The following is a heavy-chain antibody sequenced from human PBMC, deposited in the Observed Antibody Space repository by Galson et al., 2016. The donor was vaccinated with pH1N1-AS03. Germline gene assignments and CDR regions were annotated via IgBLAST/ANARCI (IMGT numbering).Heavy chain of an antibody. Sequence: SLRLSCAASGFRFIDYWMTWVRQAPGKGLEWVANIDQDGNEKYYMDSVEGRFTISRDNAKNSLSLQVNSLRSEDTAVYYCTSGMVELDYWGQGTLVTVSS. CDR3: TSGMVELDY. D-gene: IGHD3-10*01. CDR2: IDQDGNEK. CDR1: GFRFIDYW. V-gene: IGHV3-7*01. J-gene: IGHJ4*02.